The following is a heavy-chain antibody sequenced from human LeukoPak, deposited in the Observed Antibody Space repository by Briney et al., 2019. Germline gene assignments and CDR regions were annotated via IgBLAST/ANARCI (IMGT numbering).Heavy chain of an antibody. D-gene: IGHD2-8*01. Sequence: ASVKVSCKASGYTFTSYGISWVRQAPGQGLEWMGWISAYNGNTNYAQKLQGRVTMTTDTSTSTAYMELRSLRSDDTAVYYCARDAEDIVLMVYGHADYWGQGTLVTVSS. V-gene: IGHV1-18*01. J-gene: IGHJ4*02. CDR3: ARDAEDIVLMVYGHADY. CDR1: GYTFTSYG. CDR2: ISAYNGNT.